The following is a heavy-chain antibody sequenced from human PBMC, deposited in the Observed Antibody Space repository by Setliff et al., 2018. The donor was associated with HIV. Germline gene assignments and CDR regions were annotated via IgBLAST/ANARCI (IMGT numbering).Heavy chain of an antibody. V-gene: IGHV2-70*11. D-gene: IGHD3-10*01. CDR2: IDWDDAK. CDR1: GFSLSPRGMS. J-gene: IGHJ4*02. Sequence: SCPTLVNPTHTLTLTCTFSGFSLSPRGMSVSWIRQPPGKALEWLARIDWDDAKYYSTSLKTRPTISKDTSKNQVVPTMTNMDPVDTATYYCARGSESLTYFDNLGPGTLVTVSS. CDR3: ARGSESLTYFDN.